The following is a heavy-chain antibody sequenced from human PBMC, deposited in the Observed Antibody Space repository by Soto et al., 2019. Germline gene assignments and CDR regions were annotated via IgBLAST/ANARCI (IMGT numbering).Heavy chain of an antibody. D-gene: IGHD1-1*01. Sequence: QITLQESGPTLVKPTQTLTLTCTFSGFSLTTSAVAVGWIRQPPGKALECLAIVYGSDDKFYSPSLRSRLTIIKDNPKHQVILTLTDMDPVDTATYFCVRRNDPYYFDSWGQGTLVSVSS. CDR2: VYGSDDK. CDR3: VRRNDPYYFDS. V-gene: IGHV2-5*01. CDR1: GFSLTTSAVA. J-gene: IGHJ4*02.